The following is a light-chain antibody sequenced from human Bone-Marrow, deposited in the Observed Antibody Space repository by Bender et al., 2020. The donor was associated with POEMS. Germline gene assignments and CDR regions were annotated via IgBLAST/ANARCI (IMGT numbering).Light chain of an antibody. J-gene: IGLJ2*01. V-gene: IGLV1-40*01. CDR2: GNS. CDR3: CSYAGSTTFLV. CDR1: SSNIGAGYD. Sequence: QSVLTQPPSVSGAPGQRVTISCTGISSNIGAGYDVHWYQQFPNTAPKLLMYGNSNRPSGVSNRFSGSKSGNTASLTISGLQAEDEADYYCCSYAGSTTFLVFGGGTKLTVL.